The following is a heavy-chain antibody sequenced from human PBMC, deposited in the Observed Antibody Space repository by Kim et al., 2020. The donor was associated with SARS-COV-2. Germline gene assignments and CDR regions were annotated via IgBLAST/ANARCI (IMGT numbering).Heavy chain of an antibody. CDR3: ARGPDGYNGEYYYYGMGV. Sequence: GGSLRLSCAASGFTFSSYSMNWVRQAPGKGLEWVSSISSSSSYIYYAASVKGRFTLSRDNAKNSLYLQMNSMRAEDTAVYYCARGPDGYNGEYYYYGMGV. D-gene: IGHD5-12*01. CDR2: ISSSSSYI. J-gene: IGHJ6*01. V-gene: IGHV3-21*01. CDR1: GFTFSSYS.